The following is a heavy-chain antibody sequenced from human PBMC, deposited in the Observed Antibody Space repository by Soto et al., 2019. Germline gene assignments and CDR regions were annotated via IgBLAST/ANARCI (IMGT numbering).Heavy chain of an antibody. Sequence: ASVKVSCKASGYSFTNYAMHWVRQAPGQRLEWMGWINAGNGHTKYSQKFQGRVTITRDTSASTAYVELSSLRSEDTAVYYCAKEGAVYYFDYWGQGTLVTVSS. V-gene: IGHV1-3*01. CDR2: INAGNGHT. CDR3: AKEGAVYYFDY. CDR1: GYSFTNYA. J-gene: IGHJ4*02.